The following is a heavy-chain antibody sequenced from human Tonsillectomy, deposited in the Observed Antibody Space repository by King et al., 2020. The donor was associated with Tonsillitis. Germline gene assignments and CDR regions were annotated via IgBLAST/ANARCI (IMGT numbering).Heavy chain of an antibody. Sequence: VQLVESGGGVVQPGRSLRLSCAASGFTFSNYAIYWVRQAPGKGLEWVALMSYDGNNKYYADSVKGRFTISRDNSKNALYLQMNSLRAEDTAVYYCARRVEMATIATPHFDFWGQGTLVTVSS. J-gene: IGHJ4*02. V-gene: IGHV3-30-3*01. D-gene: IGHD5-24*01. CDR3: ARRVEMATIATPHFDF. CDR2: MSYDGNNK. CDR1: GFTFSNYA.